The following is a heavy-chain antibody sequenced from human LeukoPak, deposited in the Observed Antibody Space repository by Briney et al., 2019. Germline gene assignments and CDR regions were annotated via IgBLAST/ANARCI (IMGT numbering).Heavy chain of an antibody. D-gene: IGHD3-22*01. J-gene: IGHJ5*02. CDR2: INPSGGST. V-gene: IGHV1-46*01. Sequence: ASVKVSCKASGYTFTGYYMHWVRQAPGQGLEWMGIINPSGGSTSYAQKFQGRVTMTRDTSTSTVYMELSSLRSEDTAVYYCARVNRYYDRSGGFDPWGQGTLVTVSS. CDR1: GYTFTGYY. CDR3: ARVNRYYDRSGGFDP.